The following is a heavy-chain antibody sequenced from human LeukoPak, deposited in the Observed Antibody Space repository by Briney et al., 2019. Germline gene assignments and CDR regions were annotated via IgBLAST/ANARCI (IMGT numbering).Heavy chain of an antibody. Sequence: GGSLRLSCVASGFIFRSYAMSWVRRAPGKGLEWVSAISGSGDSTYYADSVKGRFTISRDNSKNTLYLQMNSLRAEDTAVYYCAKDQDTAMITPPTADYWGQGILVTVSS. CDR2: ISGSGDST. CDR3: AKDQDTAMITPPTADY. D-gene: IGHD5-18*01. V-gene: IGHV3-23*01. CDR1: GFIFRSYA. J-gene: IGHJ4*02.